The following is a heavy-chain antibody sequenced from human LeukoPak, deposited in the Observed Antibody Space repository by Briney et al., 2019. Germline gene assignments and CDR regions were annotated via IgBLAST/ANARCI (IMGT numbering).Heavy chain of an antibody. Sequence: SVKVSCKASGGTFSSYAISWVRQAPGQGLEWMGRIIPILGIANYAQKFQGRVTITTDESTSTAYMELSSLRSEDTAVYYCARKSGPYYDFWSGYSKEAFDIWGQGIMVTVSS. CDR2: IIPILGIA. V-gene: IGHV1-69*04. D-gene: IGHD3-3*01. J-gene: IGHJ3*02. CDR1: GGTFSSYA. CDR3: ARKSGPYYDFWSGYSKEAFDI.